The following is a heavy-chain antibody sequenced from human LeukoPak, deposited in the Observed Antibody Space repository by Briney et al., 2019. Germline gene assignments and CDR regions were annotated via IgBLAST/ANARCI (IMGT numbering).Heavy chain of an antibody. V-gene: IGHV4-34*01. Sequence: SETLSLTCAVYGGSFSGYYWSWIRQPPGKGLEWSGEINHSGSTNYNPSLKSRVTISVDTSKNQFSLKLSSVTAADTAVYYCARGDRRRGYYGMDVWGKGTTVTVSS. J-gene: IGHJ6*04. CDR1: GGSFSGYY. CDR2: INHSGST. CDR3: ARGDRRRGYYGMDV. D-gene: IGHD1-14*01.